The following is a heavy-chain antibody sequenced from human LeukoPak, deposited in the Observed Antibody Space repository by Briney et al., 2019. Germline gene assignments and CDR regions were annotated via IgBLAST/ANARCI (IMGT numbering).Heavy chain of an antibody. CDR2: ISGSGGST. CDR1: GFTFSSYA. Sequence: PGGSLRLSCAASGFTFSSYAMSWVRQAPGKGLEWVSAISGSGGSTYYADSVKGRFTISRDNSKSTLYLQMNSLRAEDTAVYYCAKDLVASSGWYRGDYWGQGTLVTVSS. J-gene: IGHJ4*02. V-gene: IGHV3-23*01. D-gene: IGHD6-19*01. CDR3: AKDLVASSGWYRGDY.